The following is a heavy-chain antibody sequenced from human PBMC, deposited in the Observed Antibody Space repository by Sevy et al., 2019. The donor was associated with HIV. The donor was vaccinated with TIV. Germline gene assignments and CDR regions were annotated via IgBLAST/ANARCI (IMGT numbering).Heavy chain of an antibody. CDR1: GFTFSNHA. CDR3: AGDRKVLLVVYAIPFDVFDI. J-gene: IGHJ3*02. V-gene: IGHV3-30*02. D-gene: IGHD2-8*02. Sequence: GGSLRLSCAASGFTFSNHAMHWVRQSPGKGLEWVAFIRSDGSHEYYADSVKGRFTISRDNSKNTVYLQMSSLRPEDTAVYYCAGDRKVLLVVYAIPFDVFDIWGQGTMVTVSS. CDR2: IRSDGSHE.